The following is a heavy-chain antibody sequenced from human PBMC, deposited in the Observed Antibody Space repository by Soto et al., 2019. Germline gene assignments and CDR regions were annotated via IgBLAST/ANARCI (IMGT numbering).Heavy chain of an antibody. CDR1: GGTFSSYA. Sequence: ASVKVSCKASGGTFSSYAISWVRQAPGQGLEWMGGIIPIFGTANYAQKFQGRVTITADESTSTAYMELSSLRSEDTAVYYCARTIGSGLGVSGYDYWGQGTLVTVSS. CDR3: ARTIGSGLGVSGYDY. CDR2: IIPIFGTA. J-gene: IGHJ4*02. V-gene: IGHV1-69*13. D-gene: IGHD2-15*01.